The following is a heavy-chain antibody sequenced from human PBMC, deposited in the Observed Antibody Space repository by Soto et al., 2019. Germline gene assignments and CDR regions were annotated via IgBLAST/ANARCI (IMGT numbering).Heavy chain of an antibody. D-gene: IGHD2-21*01. Sequence: LSLTCTVSGGSITSYSWNWIRQSPGKGLEWIGYIYDTGSTGSTNYNPSLKSRVTISVDTSKNQFSLRLTSVTAADTAVYYCAREPRQGDRIYYFESWGRGTLVTVSS. V-gene: IGHV4-59*01. CDR2: IYDTGSTGST. J-gene: IGHJ4*02. CDR1: GGSITSYS. CDR3: AREPRQGDRIYYFES.